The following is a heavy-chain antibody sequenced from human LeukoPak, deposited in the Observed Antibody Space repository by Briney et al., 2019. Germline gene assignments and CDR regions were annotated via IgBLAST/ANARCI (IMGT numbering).Heavy chain of an antibody. V-gene: IGHV4-30-4*01. Sequence: PSETLPLTCTVSGGSSSSGDYYWSWIRQPPGKGLEWIGYIYYRGSTYYNPSLKRRVTISVDTSKDQFFLKLSSVTAADTAVYYCASEHYGERVRLGAFDIWGQGTMVTVSS. CDR2: IYYRGST. CDR3: ASEHYGERVRLGAFDI. CDR1: GGSSSSGDYY. D-gene: IGHD4-17*01. J-gene: IGHJ3*02.